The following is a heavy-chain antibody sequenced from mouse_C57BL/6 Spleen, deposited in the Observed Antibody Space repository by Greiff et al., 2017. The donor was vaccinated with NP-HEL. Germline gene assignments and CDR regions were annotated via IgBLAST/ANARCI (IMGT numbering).Heavy chain of an antibody. CDR2: IYPGDGDT. CDR3: ARSPYRESWFAY. Sequence: VKLMESGPELVKPGASVKISCKASGYAFSSSWMNWVKQRPGKGLEWIGRIYPGDGDTNYNGKFKGKATLTADKSSSTAYMQLSSLTSEDSAVYFCARSPYRESWFAYWGQGTLVTVSA. J-gene: IGHJ3*01. CDR1: GYAFSSSW. V-gene: IGHV1-82*01.